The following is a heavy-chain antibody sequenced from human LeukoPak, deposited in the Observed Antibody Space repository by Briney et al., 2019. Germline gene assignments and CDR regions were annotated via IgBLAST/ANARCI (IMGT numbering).Heavy chain of an antibody. CDR2: IYSSGNT. CDR1: GGSISSSY. D-gene: IGHD5-18*01. V-gene: IGHV4-59*01. Sequence: PSETLSLTCTVSGGSISSSYWSWIRQPPGKGLEWIGYIYSSGNTNYNPSLRSRVTISVDTSKSQLALKVKSVTAADTAVYYCARDPGIQIWGLDDTWFDPWGQGTLVTVSS. CDR3: ARDPGIQIWGLDDTWFDP. J-gene: IGHJ5*02.